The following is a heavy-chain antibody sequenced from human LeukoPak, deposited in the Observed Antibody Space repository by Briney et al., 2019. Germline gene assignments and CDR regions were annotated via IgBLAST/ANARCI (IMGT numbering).Heavy chain of an antibody. CDR1: GGSISSSSDY. V-gene: IGHV4-39*01. D-gene: IGHD5-24*01. CDR3: ARVRVGYNFSPFDY. CDR2: IYYSGST. J-gene: IGHJ4*02. Sequence: PSETLSLTCTVSGGSISSSSDYWGRIRQPPGKGLQWIRSIYYSGSTYYNQSLKCRVTISVDTSKNQFSLKLSSVTAADTAVYYCARVRVGYNFSPFDYWGQGTLVTVSS.